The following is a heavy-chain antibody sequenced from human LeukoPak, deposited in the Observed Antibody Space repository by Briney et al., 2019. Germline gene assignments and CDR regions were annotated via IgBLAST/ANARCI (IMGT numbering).Heavy chain of an antibody. V-gene: IGHV4-59*01. CDR3: ARGRPPHDYGTLFDY. Sequence: SETLSLTCAVYGGSFSGYYWSWIRQPPGKGLEWIGYIYYSGSTNYNPSLKSRVTMSVDTSKKQFSLKLSSVTAADTAVYYCARGRPPHDYGTLFDYWGQGTLVTVSS. CDR2: IYYSGST. D-gene: IGHD4-17*01. J-gene: IGHJ4*02. CDR1: GGSFSGYY.